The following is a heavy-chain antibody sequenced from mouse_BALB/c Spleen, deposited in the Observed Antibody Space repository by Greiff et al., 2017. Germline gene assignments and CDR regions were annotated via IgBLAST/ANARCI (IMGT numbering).Heavy chain of an antibody. CDR1: GYTFTSYW. CDR3: TRGVLYYGSSYAMYY. Sequence: LQHPGSELVRPGASVKLSCKASGYTFTSYWMHWVKQRPGQGLEWIGNIYPGSGSTNYDEKFKSKATLTVDTSSSTAYMQLSSLTSEDSAVYYCTRGVLYYGSSYAMYYWGQGTSVTVSS. D-gene: IGHD1-1*01. CDR2: IYPGSGST. V-gene: IGHV1S22*01. J-gene: IGHJ4*01.